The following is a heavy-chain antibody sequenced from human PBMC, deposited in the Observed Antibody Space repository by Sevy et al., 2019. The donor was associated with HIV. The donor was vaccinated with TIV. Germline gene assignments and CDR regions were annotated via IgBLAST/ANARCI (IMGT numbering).Heavy chain of an antibody. J-gene: IGHJ4*02. CDR3: ARDSGYSSGWYLGAY. V-gene: IGHV3-30*03. CDR2: ISFDGSEE. D-gene: IGHD6-19*01. Sequence: GGYLRLSCAASGFSFSSHGMHWVRQAPGKGLGWVAVISFDGSEEYKADSVKGRFTISRDNSKNTLYLQMNSLRAEDTAVYYCARDSGYSSGWYLGAYWGQGTLVTVSS. CDR1: GFSFSSHG.